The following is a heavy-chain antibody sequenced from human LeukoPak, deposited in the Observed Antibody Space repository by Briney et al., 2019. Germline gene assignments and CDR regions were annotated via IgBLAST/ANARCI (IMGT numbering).Heavy chain of an antibody. CDR3: ARDLWIQLWSRYYYYGMDV. CDR2: IYNDGST. CDR1: GFTVSANY. V-gene: IGHV3-53*01. D-gene: IGHD5-18*01. J-gene: IGHJ6*02. Sequence: GGSLRLSCATSGFTVSANYMTWVRQAPGKGLEWVSVIYNDGSTYYADSVKGRFTISRDNAKNSLYLQMNSLRDEDTAVYYCARDLWIQLWSRYYYYGMDVWGQGTTVTVSS.